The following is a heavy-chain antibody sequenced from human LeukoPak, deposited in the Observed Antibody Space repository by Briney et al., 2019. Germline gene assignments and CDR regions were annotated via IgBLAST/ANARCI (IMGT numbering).Heavy chain of an antibody. D-gene: IGHD3-10*01. CDR3: ARGQFIYGTYNWFDP. Sequence: SETLSLTCAVYGGSFSGYYWSWIRQPPGKGLEWIGEINHGGSTKYNPSLKSRVTISTDTSKNQVSLKLSSVTAADTAVYYCARGQFIYGTYNWFDPWGQGTLVTVSS. J-gene: IGHJ5*02. CDR2: INHGGST. CDR1: GGSFSGYY. V-gene: IGHV4-34*01.